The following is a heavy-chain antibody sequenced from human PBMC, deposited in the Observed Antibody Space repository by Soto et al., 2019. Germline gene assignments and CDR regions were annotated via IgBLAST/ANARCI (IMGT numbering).Heavy chain of an antibody. V-gene: IGHV1-3*01. Sequence: ASVKVSWKASGNTFPSFAMHWGRQAPGQRLEWMGWINAGNGNTKYSQKFQGRVTITRDTSASTAYMELSSLRSKDTAVYYCARSIVVVTALDYWGQGTLVTVSS. CDR2: INAGNGNT. CDR3: ARSIVVVTALDY. J-gene: IGHJ4*02. CDR1: GNTFPSFA. D-gene: IGHD2-21*02.